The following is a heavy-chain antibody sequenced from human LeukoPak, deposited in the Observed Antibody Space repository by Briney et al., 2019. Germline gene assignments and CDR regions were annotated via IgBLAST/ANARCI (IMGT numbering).Heavy chain of an antibody. V-gene: IGHV4-30-4*08. CDR3: ASRSGLGGYYYYGMDV. J-gene: IGHJ6*02. Sequence: KHSETLSLTCSVSGGSISSDDGYWSWIRQPPGKGLEWIGYINHSGNTYYIPSLRSRATISIDTSKNQFSLKLSSVTAADTAVYYCASRSGLGGYYYYGMDVWGQGTMVTVSS. CDR1: GGSISSDDGY. CDR2: INHSGNT. D-gene: IGHD3-10*01.